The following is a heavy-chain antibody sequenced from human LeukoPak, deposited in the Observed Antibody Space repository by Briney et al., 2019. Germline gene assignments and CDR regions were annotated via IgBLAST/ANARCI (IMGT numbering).Heavy chain of an antibody. V-gene: IGHV1-24*01. D-gene: IGHD1-26*01. J-gene: IGHJ4*02. Sequence: EASVKVSCKVSGYTLTELSMHWVRQAPGKGLEWMGGFDPEDGETIYAQKFQGRVTMTEDTSTDTAYMELRSLRSEDTAVYYCATPFGGAATLDYWGQGTLVTVSS. CDR1: GYTLTELS. CDR3: ATPFGGAATLDY. CDR2: FDPEDGET.